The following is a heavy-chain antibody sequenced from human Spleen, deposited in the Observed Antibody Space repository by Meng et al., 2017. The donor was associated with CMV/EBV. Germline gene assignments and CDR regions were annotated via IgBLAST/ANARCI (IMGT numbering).Heavy chain of an antibody. J-gene: IGHJ6*02. CDR2: IYYSGST. CDR3: ARGRRGTSLLPRYYYYGMDV. CDR1: GGSISSYY. V-gene: IGHV4-59*12. D-gene: IGHD2-2*01. Sequence: SETLSLTCTVSGGSISSYYWSWIRQPPGKGLEWIGYIYYSGSTNYNPSLKSRVTISVDTSKNQFSLKLSSVTAADTAVYYCARGRRGTSLLPRYYYYGMDVWGQGTTVTVSS.